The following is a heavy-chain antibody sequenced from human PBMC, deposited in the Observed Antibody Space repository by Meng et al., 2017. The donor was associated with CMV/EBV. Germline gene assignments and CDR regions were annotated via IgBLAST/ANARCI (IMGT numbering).Heavy chain of an antibody. J-gene: IGHJ3*02. D-gene: IGHD6-6*01. CDR3: ARWYSSSSTSPHAFDI. CDR2: IIPIFGTA. V-gene: IGHV1-69*05. Sequence: SVKVSCKASGGTFSSYAISWVRQAPGQGLEWMGGIIPIFGTANYAQKFQGRVTITTDESTSTAYMELGSLRSEDTAVYYCARWYSSSSTSPHAFDIWGQGTMVTVSS. CDR1: GGTFSSYA.